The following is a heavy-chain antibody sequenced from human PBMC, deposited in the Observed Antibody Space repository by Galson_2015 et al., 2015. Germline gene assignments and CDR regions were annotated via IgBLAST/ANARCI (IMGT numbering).Heavy chain of an antibody. Sequence: SLRLSCAASGFTFSSYAMSWVRPAPGKGLEWVSAISGSGGTTYYADSVKGRFTISRDDSKNTLYLQMNSLRVEDTAVYYCAKGAEAVAGYYFDYWGQGTLVTVSS. J-gene: IGHJ4*02. CDR1: GFTFSSYA. D-gene: IGHD6-19*01. CDR2: ISGSGGTT. V-gene: IGHV3-23*01. CDR3: AKGAEAVAGYYFDY.